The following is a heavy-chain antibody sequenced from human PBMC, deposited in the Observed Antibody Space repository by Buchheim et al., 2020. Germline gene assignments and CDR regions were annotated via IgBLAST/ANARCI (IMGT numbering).Heavy chain of an antibody. J-gene: IGHJ6*02. Sequence: QVQLQQWGAGLLKPSETLSLTCAVYGGSFSGYYWSWIRQPPGKGLEWIGEINHSGSTNYNPSLKSRVTLSVDTSKNQFSLKLSSVTAADTAVYYCARSSYDSSGYYYLPLNYYYYGMDVGGQGTT. D-gene: IGHD3-22*01. CDR3: ARSSYDSSGYYYLPLNYYYYGMDV. CDR2: INHSGST. V-gene: IGHV4-34*01. CDR1: GGSFSGYY.